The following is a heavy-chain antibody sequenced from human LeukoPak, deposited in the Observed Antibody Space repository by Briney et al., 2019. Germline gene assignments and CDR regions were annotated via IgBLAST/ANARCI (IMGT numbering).Heavy chain of an antibody. J-gene: IGHJ4*02. CDR1: GFTFRSYS. V-gene: IGHV3-48*02. CDR3: ARDREGVFGVVDDY. D-gene: IGHD3-3*01. CDR2: ISRSSSTI. Sequence: GGSLRLSCAASGFTFRSYSMNWVRQAPGKGLEWVSYISRSSSTIYYADSVKGRFTISRDNANNSLYLQMNSLRDEDTAVYYCARDREGVFGVVDDYWGQGTLVTVSS.